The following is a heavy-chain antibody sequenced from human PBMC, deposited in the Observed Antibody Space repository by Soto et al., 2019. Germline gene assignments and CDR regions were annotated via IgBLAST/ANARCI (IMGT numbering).Heavy chain of an antibody. D-gene: IGHD6-13*01. CDR3: ARHPGHYSSSWSVDY. CDR2: IYYSGST. J-gene: IGHJ4*02. Sequence: SETLSLTCTVSGGSISSYYWSWIRQPPGKGLEWIGYIYYSGSTNYNPSLKSRVTISVDTSKNQFSLKLSSVTAADTAMYYCARHPGHYSSSWSVDYWGQGTLVTVSS. V-gene: IGHV4-59*01. CDR1: GGSISSYY.